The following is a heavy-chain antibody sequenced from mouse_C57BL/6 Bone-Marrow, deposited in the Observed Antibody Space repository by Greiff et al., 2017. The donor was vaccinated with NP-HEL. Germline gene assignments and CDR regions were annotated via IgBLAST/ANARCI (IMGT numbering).Heavy chain of an antibody. CDR1: GYEFSNYW. Sequence: QVQLQQSGAELVKPGASVKISCKASGYEFSNYWMNWVKQRPGKGLEWIGQIYPGDGDTNYNGKFKDKATLTADKSSSTAYMPLSRLTSEGSAVYFCARGACGGQGTLVTVSA. CDR2: IYPGDGDT. CDR3: ARGAC. V-gene: IGHV1-80*01. J-gene: IGHJ3*01.